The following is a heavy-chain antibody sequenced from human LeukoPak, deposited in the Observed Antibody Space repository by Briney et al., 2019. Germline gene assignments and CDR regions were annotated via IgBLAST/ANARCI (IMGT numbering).Heavy chain of an antibody. D-gene: IGHD4-17*01. J-gene: IGHJ4*02. CDR3: ARDRGTTDDYGDYDPRTSFDY. Sequence: GGSLRLSCAASGFTFSSYRMNWVRQAPGKGLEWVSSISSSSSDIYYAESVKGRVTISRDNAKNSLYLQMNRLTAEDTAVYYCARDRGTTDDYGDYDPRTSFDYWGQGTLVTVSS. V-gene: IGHV3-21*01. CDR2: ISSSSSDI. CDR1: GFTFSSYR.